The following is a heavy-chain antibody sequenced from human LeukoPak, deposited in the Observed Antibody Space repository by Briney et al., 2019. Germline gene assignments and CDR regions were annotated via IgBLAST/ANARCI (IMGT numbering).Heavy chain of an antibody. CDR2: INGGGVST. CDR3: AKYGDILTGYPYYFDY. V-gene: IGHV3-23*01. D-gene: IGHD3-9*01. Sequence: AGGSLRLSCAASGFTFDDYGMSWVRQAPGKGLEWVSTINGGGVSTYYADSVKGRFTISRDNSKNTLYLQMNSLRAEDTAVYYCAKYGDILTGYPYYFDYWGQGTLVTVSS. CDR1: GFTFDDYG. J-gene: IGHJ4*02.